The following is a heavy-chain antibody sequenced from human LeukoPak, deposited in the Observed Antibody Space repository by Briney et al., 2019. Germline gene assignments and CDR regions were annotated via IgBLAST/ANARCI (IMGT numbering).Heavy chain of an antibody. Sequence: SETLSLTCAVYGGSFSGYYWSWIRQPPGKGLEWIGEINHSGSTNYNPSLKSRVTISVDTSKNQFSLKLSSVTAADTAVYYCARGGGACSGGSCYPIVFDYWGQGTLVTVSS. CDR1: GGSFSGYY. V-gene: IGHV4-34*01. D-gene: IGHD2-15*01. CDR2: INHSGST. CDR3: ARGGGACSGGSCYPIVFDY. J-gene: IGHJ4*02.